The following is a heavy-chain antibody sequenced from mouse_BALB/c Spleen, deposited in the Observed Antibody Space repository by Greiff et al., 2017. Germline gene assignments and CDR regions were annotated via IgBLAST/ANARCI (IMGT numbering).Heavy chain of an antibody. Sequence: EVKLQQTGPELVKPGASVKISCKASGYSFTDYIMLWVKQSHGKSLEWIGNINPYYGSTSYNLKFKGKATLTVDKSSSTAYMQLNSLTSEDSAVYYCARTYDGYHLDYWGQGTTLTVAS. D-gene: IGHD2-3*01. CDR1: GYSFTDYI. CDR2: INPYYGST. J-gene: IGHJ2*01. CDR3: ARTYDGYHLDY. V-gene: IGHV1-39*01.